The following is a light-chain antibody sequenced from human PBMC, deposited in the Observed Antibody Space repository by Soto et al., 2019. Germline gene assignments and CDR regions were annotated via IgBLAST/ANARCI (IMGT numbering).Light chain of an antibody. CDR2: DAS. Sequence: EIVLTQSPATLSLSPGERATLSCRASQSVSSYLAWYQQKPGQAPSLLIYDASNRATGIPARFSGSGSGTDFTLTISSLEPEDFAVYYCQQRSNWSIFTFGPGTKVDIK. J-gene: IGKJ3*01. CDR3: QQRSNWSIFT. CDR1: QSVSSY. V-gene: IGKV3-11*01.